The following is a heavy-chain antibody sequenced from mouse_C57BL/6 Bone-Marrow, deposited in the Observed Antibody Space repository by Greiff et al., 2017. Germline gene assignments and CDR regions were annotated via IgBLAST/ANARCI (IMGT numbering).Heavy chain of an antibody. V-gene: IGHV1-82*01. Sequence: LVESGPELVKPGASVKISCKASGYAFSSSWMNWVKQRPGKGLEWIGRSYPGDGDTNYTGKFKGKATLTADKSSSTAYMQLSSLTSEDSAVYFCARSHGSSYWYFDVWGTGTTVTVSS. CDR2: SYPGDGDT. CDR1: GYAFSSSW. J-gene: IGHJ1*03. CDR3: ARSHGSSYWYFDV. D-gene: IGHD1-1*01.